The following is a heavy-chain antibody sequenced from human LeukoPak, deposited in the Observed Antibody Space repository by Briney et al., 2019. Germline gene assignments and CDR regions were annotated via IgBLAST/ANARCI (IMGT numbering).Heavy chain of an antibody. CDR2: IYTSGST. Sequence: YYWSWIRXPAGKGLEWIGRIYTSGSTNYNPSLKSRVTISVDTSKNQFSLKLSSVTAADTAVYYCARGPPDFYNSGSYYNGYNWFDSWGQGTLVTVSS. V-gene: IGHV4-61*02. CDR1: YY. CDR3: ARGPPDFYNSGSYYNGYNWFDS. J-gene: IGHJ5*01. D-gene: IGHD3-10*01.